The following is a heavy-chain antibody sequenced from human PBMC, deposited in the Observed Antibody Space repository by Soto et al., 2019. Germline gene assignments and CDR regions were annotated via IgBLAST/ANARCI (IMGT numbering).Heavy chain of an antibody. CDR2: ISSTTNYI. CDR1: GFTYTRYS. J-gene: IGHJ4*02. V-gene: IGHV3-21*06. Sequence: GGPLRIACTASGFTYTRYSMNWVRQAPGKGLEWVSSISSTTNYIYYGDSMKGRFTISRDNAKNSLYLEMNSLRAEDTAVYYCARESEDLTSNFDYWGQGTLVTVSS. CDR3: ARESEDLTSNFDY.